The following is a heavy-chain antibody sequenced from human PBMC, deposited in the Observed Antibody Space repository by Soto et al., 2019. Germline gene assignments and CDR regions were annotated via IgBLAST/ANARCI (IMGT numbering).Heavy chain of an antibody. V-gene: IGHV1-8*01. J-gene: IGHJ4*02. Sequence: ASVKVSCKASGYTFTSYDINWVRQATGQGLEWMGWMNPNSGNTGYAQKFQGRVTMTRNTSISTAYMELSSLRSEDTAVYYCAREVSIATAGTPSEYWGQGPLCSVAS. CDR2: MNPNSGNT. CDR1: GYTFTSYD. D-gene: IGHD6-13*01. CDR3: AREVSIATAGTPSEY.